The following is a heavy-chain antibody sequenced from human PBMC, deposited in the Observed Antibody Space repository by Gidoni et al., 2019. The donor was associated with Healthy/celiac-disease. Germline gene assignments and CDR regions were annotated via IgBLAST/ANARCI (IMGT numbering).Heavy chain of an antibody. V-gene: IGHV1-3*01. CDR2: INAGNGNT. J-gene: IGHJ5*02. Sequence: QVQLVQSGAEGKKPGASVKVSCKASGYPFTSYALHWVRQAPGQRREWMGWINAGNGNTKYSQKFQGRVTITRDTSASTAYMELSSLRSEDTAVYYCARTPTTIFGVGLYGWFDPWGQGTLVTVSS. CDR3: ARTPTTIFGVGLYGWFDP. CDR1: GYPFTSYA. D-gene: IGHD3-3*01.